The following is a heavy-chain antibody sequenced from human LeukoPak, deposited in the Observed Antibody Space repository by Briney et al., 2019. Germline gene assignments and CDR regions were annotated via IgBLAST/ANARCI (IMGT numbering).Heavy chain of an antibody. CDR3: ARIQYSSSWYGSPFDY. J-gene: IGHJ4*02. CDR2: INWNGGST. V-gene: IGHV3-20*04. D-gene: IGHD6-13*01. Sequence: GGSLRLSCAASGFTFDDHGMSWVRQAPGKGLEWVSGINWNGGSTGYADSVKGRFTISRDNAKNSLYLQMNSLRAEDTALYYCARIQYSSSWYGSPFDYWGQGTLVTVSS. CDR1: GFTFDDHG.